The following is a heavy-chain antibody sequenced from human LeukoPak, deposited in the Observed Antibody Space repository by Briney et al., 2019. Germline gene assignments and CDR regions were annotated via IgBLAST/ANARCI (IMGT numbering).Heavy chain of an antibody. D-gene: IGHD3-10*01. CDR3: ARVGDYGSGSYLLLGYYYYMDV. Sequence: ASVKVSCKASGYTFTRYAINWVRQAPGQGLEWMGWINTNTGNPTYAQGFTGRFVFSLDTSVSTAYLQISSLKAEDTAVYYCARVGDYGSGSYLLLGYYYYMDVWGKGTTVTVSS. J-gene: IGHJ6*03. V-gene: IGHV7-4-1*02. CDR2: INTNTGNP. CDR1: GYTFTRYA.